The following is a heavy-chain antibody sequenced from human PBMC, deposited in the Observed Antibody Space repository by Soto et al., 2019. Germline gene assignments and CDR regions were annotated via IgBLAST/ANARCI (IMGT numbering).Heavy chain of an antibody. CDR2: INHSGST. CDR3: AITVVTPREYFQH. CDR1: GGSFSGYY. D-gene: IGHD2-21*02. J-gene: IGHJ1*01. Sequence: QVQLQQWGAGLLKPSETLSLTCAVYGGSFSGYYWSWIRQPPGKGLEWIGEINHSGSTNYNPSLKSRVTISVDTSKSQFSLKLSSVTAADTAVYYCAITVVTPREYFQHWGQGTLVTVSS. V-gene: IGHV4-34*01.